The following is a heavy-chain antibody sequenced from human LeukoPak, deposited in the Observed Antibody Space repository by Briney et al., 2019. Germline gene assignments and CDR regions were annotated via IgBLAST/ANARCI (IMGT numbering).Heavy chain of an antibody. CDR3: AKGYSSGWYYPMDV. CDR2: INNNGGST. V-gene: IGHV3-64*01. D-gene: IGHD6-19*01. CDR1: GFTFSSYA. J-gene: IGHJ6*03. Sequence: HPGGSLRLSCAASGFTFSSYALHWVRQAPGKGLQYVSTINNNGGSTFYANSVKGRFTISRDNSKNTLYLQMGSLRAEDMAVYYCAKGYSSGWYYPMDVWGQGTTVTVSS.